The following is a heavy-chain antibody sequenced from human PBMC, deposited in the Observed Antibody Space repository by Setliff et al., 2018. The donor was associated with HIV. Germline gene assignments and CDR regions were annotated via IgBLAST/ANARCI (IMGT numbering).Heavy chain of an antibody. Sequence: GGSMRRSGAASGFNFSSHTMNWIRQAPGKGLEWVSSISSTGTYIYYAYSMKGRFTISRDNSKNSLYLQMNSLRADDTAVYFCARPTNIDTLYYVSQTFYMYYYVLDVWGQGTTVTVS. V-gene: IGHV3-21*01. D-gene: IGHD1-26*01. CDR1: GFNFSSHT. J-gene: IGHJ6*02. CDR2: ISSTGTYI. CDR3: ARPTNIDTLYYVSQTFYMYYYVLDV.